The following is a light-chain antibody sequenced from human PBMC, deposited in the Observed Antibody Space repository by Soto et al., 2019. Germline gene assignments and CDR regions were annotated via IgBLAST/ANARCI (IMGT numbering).Light chain of an antibody. CDR1: ETVATN. CDR3: QQSNNWPRT. Sequence: EVVMTRSPTTLSVSPGERATLSCRASETVATNLAWYQQKPGQAPRLLIYGASSRATGIPDRFSGSGSGTEGTIAISSLQSEDGAVYYCQQSNNWPRTFGQGTKVDIK. CDR2: GAS. V-gene: IGKV3D-15*01. J-gene: IGKJ1*01.